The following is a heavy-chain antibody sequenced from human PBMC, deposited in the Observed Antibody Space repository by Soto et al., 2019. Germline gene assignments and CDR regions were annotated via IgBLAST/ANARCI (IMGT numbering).Heavy chain of an antibody. J-gene: IGHJ4*02. Sequence: QVQLVESGGGVVQPGRSLRLSCAASGFTFSSYGMHWVRQAPGKGLEWVAVIWYDGSNKYYADSVKGRFTISRDNSKNTLYLQMNSLRDEDTAVYYCARDADTAMVEYYFDYWGQGTLVTVSS. CDR3: ARDADTAMVEYYFDY. CDR2: IWYDGSNK. CDR1: GFTFSSYG. D-gene: IGHD5-18*01. V-gene: IGHV3-33*01.